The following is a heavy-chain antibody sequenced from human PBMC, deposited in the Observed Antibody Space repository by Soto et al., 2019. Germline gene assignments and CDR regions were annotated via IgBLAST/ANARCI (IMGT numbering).Heavy chain of an antibody. V-gene: IGHV5-51*01. CDR1: GFNFPTFW. CDR3: ARTSAAGKYYYGMAA. Sequence: GESLKISCKHSGFNFPTFWIAWVRQMPGKGLEWMGTIYPDDSDTRYSPSFQGQVTMSADKSISTAYLQWNSLKASDTAMYYCARTSAAGKYYYGMAAWGQGTTVTVSS. D-gene: IGHD6-13*01. CDR2: IYPDDSDT. J-gene: IGHJ6*02.